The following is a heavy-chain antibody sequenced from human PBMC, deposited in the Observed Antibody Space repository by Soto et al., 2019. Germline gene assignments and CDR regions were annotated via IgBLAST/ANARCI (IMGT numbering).Heavy chain of an antibody. CDR2: IYYSVST. J-gene: IGHJ4*02. V-gene: IGHV4-31*03. Sequence: SSETLSLTCTVSGGSISSGGYYWSWIRQHPGKGLEWIGYIYYSVSTYYNPSLKSRVTISVDTSKNQFSLKLSSVTAADTAVYYCARGSGLVDTAMVYFDYWGQGTLVTVSS. D-gene: IGHD5-18*01. CDR3: ARGSGLVDTAMVYFDY. CDR1: GGSISSGGYY.